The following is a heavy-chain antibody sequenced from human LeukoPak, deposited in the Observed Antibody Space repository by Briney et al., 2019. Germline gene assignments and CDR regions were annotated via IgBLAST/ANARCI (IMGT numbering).Heavy chain of an antibody. V-gene: IGHV3-66*02. CDR1: GFTVNSNY. Sequence: PRGSLRLSCAASGFTVNSNYMSWVRQAPGKGLEWVSVFYSGGSTYYADSVKGRFTISRDNSKNTLYLQMNSLRAEDTAVYYCARQRDRYYFDYWGQGTLVTVSS. CDR3: ARQRDRYYFDY. J-gene: IGHJ4*02. CDR2: FYSGGST. D-gene: IGHD1-14*01.